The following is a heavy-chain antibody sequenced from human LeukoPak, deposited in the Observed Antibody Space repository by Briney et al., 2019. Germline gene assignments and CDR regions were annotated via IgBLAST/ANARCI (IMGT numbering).Heavy chain of an antibody. CDR1: GYTFTSYD. J-gene: IGHJ6*02. D-gene: IGHD2-2*01. CDR3: ARPPNCSSTSCYGYYYGMDV. CDR2: MNPNSGNT. Sequence: GASVKVSCKASGYTFTSYDINWVRQATGQGLEWMGWMNPNSGNTGYAQKFQGRVTMTRNTSISTAYMELSSLRSEDTAVYYCARPPNCSSTSCYGYYYGMDVWGQGTPVTVSS. V-gene: IGHV1-8*01.